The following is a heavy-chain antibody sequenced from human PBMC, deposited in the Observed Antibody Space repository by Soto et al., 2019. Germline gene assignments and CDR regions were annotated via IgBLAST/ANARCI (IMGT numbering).Heavy chain of an antibody. CDR2: ITGSGGST. CDR1: GFTFSSYA. D-gene: IGHD2-15*01. V-gene: IGHV3-23*01. J-gene: IGHJ6*02. Sequence: HPGGSLRLSCAASGFTFSSYAMSWVRQAPGEGLEWVSAITGSGGSTYYADSVKGRFTISRDNSKNTLYLQMNSLRADDTAVYYPYCSGAYGMDVWGQGTTVTVSS. CDR3: YCSGAYGMDV.